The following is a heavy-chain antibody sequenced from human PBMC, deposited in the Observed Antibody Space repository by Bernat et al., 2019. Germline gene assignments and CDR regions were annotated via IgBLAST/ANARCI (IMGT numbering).Heavy chain of an antibody. Sequence: EVQLVESGGGLVQPGGSLRLSCAASGFTVSSNYMSWVRQAPGKGLEWVSVIYSGGSTYYADSVKGRFTISRDNSKNTLYLQMNSLRAEDTAVYYCARYKPGYSSSYFDYWGRGTLVTVSS. V-gene: IGHV3-66*01. D-gene: IGHD6-13*01. CDR3: ARYKPGYSSSYFDY. J-gene: IGHJ4*02. CDR1: GFTVSSNY. CDR2: IYSGGST.